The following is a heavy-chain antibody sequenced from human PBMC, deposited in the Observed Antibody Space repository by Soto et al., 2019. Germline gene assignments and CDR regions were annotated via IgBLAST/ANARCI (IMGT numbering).Heavy chain of an antibody. D-gene: IGHD6-13*01. CDR2: ISYDGSNE. J-gene: IGHJ5*02. V-gene: IGHV3-30*18. Sequence: QVQLVESGGGVVQPGRSLRLSCAASGFTFISYGMHWVRQAPGKGLEWVAFISYDGSNEYYADSVKGRFTISRDDSENTLYLQMNSRRVEDTAVYYCTKDPIAAAYGFDPWGQGTLVTVSS. CDR1: GFTFISYG. CDR3: TKDPIAAAYGFDP.